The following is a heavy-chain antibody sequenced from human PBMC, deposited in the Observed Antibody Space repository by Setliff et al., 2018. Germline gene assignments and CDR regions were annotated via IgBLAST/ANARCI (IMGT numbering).Heavy chain of an antibody. CDR3: TTGLRHGVPYFDL. CDR2: VDPEDGHT. J-gene: IGHJ4*02. CDR1: GYTFTDYY. D-gene: IGHD3-10*01. Sequence: ASVKVSCKASGYTFTDYYMHWVQQAPGKGLEWMGRVDPEDGHTKYAEKFQGRITISADMSLYIAHMELGSLTSEDTAVYYCTTGLRHGVPYFDLWGQGTLVTVSS. V-gene: IGHV1-69-2*01.